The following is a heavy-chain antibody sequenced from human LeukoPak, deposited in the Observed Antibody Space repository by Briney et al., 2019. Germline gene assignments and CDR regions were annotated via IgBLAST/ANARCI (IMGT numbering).Heavy chain of an antibody. D-gene: IGHD6-19*01. CDR2: VYYSGST. V-gene: IGHV4-39*01. CDR3: ARFRQWLGYFDY. CDR1: GGSISNSGFY. Sequence: PSETLSLTCTVSGGSISNSGFYWGWIRQPPGRGLEWIGNVYYSGSTYYNSSLKSRVTMSVDTSKNQFSLKLSSVTAADTAVYCCARFRQWLGYFDYWGQGTLVIVSS. J-gene: IGHJ4*02.